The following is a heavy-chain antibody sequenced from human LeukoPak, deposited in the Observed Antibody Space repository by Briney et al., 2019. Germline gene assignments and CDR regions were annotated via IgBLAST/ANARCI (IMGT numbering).Heavy chain of an antibody. V-gene: IGHV3-7*03. Sequence: GGSLRLSCAASGFNLIGYWMSWVRQAPGKGLEWVANIKHDGSEKLYVDSVKGRFTISRDNAKNSLYLQMNSLRAEDTAVYYCARTSYAVALFPVWIFDYWGQGTLVTVSS. CDR3: ARTSYAVALFPVWIFDY. J-gene: IGHJ4*02. CDR1: GFNLIGYW. D-gene: IGHD6-19*01. CDR2: IKHDGSEK.